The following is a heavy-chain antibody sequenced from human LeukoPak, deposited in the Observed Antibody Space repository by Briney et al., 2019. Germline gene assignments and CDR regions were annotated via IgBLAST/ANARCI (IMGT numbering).Heavy chain of an antibody. D-gene: IGHD5-24*01. CDR1: GFPFSSYW. Sequence: GGSLRLSCVASGFPFSSYWMTWVRQAPRKGLEWVANIKQDGSKKSYVDSVKGRFTISRDNAKNSLYLQMNSLRAEDTAIYYCTRVGYIDEGIDYWGQGTLVTVSS. CDR2: IKQDGSKK. V-gene: IGHV3-7*04. J-gene: IGHJ4*02. CDR3: TRVGYIDEGIDY.